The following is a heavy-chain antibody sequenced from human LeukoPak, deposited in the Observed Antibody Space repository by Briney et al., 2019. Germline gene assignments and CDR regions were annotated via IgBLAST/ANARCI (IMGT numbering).Heavy chain of an antibody. CDR3: ARGHPYYDFWSGYYTPDWFDP. J-gene: IGHJ5*02. Sequence: GGSLRLSCAASGFTFSNAWMNWVRQAPGKGLEWVGRIKSKTDGGTTDYAAPVKGRFTISRDDSKNTLYLQMNSLKTEDTAVYYCARGHPYYDFWSGYYTPDWFDPWGQGTLVTVSS. CDR2: IKSKTDGGTT. V-gene: IGHV3-15*07. CDR1: GFTFSNAW. D-gene: IGHD3-3*01.